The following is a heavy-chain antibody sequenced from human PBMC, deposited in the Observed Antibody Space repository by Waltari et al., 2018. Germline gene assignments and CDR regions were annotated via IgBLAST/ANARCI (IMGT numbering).Heavy chain of an antibody. CDR3: ARHDVVPVLRRGFDP. D-gene: IGHD2-2*01. CDR1: GGSLSGYY. V-gene: IGHV4-59*08. J-gene: IGHJ5*02. CDR2: IHYGGTT. Sequence: QVQLRESGPRLVKPSETLSLTCTVSGGSLSGYYWSWLRPPPGKGLEWIGYIHYGGTTLYNPSLESRVTISVDTSKDQFSLRLRSVTATDTAVYYCARHDVVPVLRRGFDPWGQGTLVIVSS.